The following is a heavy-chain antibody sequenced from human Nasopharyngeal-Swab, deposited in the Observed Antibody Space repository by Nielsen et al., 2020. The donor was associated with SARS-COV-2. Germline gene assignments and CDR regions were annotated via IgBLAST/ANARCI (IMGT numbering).Heavy chain of an antibody. Sequence: SETLSLTCAVYGGSFSGYYWSWIRQPPGKGLEWIGEINHSGSTNYNPSLKSRVTISIDRSKNQFSLRLSSVTAADTAVYYCARGVVPAALGGYYFDYWGQGTLVIVSS. CDR2: INHSGST. CDR1: GGSFSGYY. D-gene: IGHD2-2*01. V-gene: IGHV4-34*01. CDR3: ARGVVPAALGGYYFDY. J-gene: IGHJ4*02.